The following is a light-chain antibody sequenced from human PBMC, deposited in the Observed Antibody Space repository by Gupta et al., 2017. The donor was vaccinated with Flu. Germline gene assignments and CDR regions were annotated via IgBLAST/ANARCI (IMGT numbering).Light chain of an antibody. V-gene: IGKV3-15*01. J-gene: IGKJ1*01. CDR1: QSVSSK. CDR3: QQYNNWPPWT. CDR2: GAS. Sequence: EIVLTQSPVTLSVSPGERATLSCRASQSVSSKLAWYQQKPGQAPRLLIYGASTRATGIPARFSGSGSGREFTLTISSLQSEDFAVYYCQQYNNWPPWTFGQGTKVEIE.